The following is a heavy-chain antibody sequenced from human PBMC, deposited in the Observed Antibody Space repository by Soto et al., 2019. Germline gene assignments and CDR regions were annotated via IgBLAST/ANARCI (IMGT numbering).Heavy chain of an antibody. J-gene: IGHJ5*01. Sequence: QVQLQESGPGLVQPSQTLSLTCTVSGASISSGGFYWSWIRQFPGKGLEWIGYIDYRGRTFYNPSLKSRATISRDTSKSQFSLNVNSVTAADTAVFYCARVSAAGTRWSDSWGQGTLVTVSS. CDR3: ARVSAAGTRWSDS. V-gene: IGHV4-31*03. CDR1: GASISSGGFY. CDR2: IDYRGRT. D-gene: IGHD6-13*01.